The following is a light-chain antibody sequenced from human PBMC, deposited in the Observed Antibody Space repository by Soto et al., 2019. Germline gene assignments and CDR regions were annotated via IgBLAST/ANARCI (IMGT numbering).Light chain of an antibody. Sequence: IVLTQSPGTLSLSPGERATLSCRASQSVSSSSLAWYQQKPGQAPRLLIYGASTRATGIPDRFSGSVSGTDFTLTISRLEPEDFAVYYCQPYGNSPPLPFGGGTKVEIK. V-gene: IGKV3-20*01. CDR3: QPYGNSPPLP. CDR2: GAS. J-gene: IGKJ4*01. CDR1: QSVSSSS.